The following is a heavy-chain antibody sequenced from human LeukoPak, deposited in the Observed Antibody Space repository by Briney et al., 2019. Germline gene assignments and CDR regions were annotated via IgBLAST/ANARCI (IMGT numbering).Heavy chain of an antibody. D-gene: IGHD3-22*01. J-gene: IGHJ4*02. CDR1: GLTFSSYA. CDR3: ARVGYYYDSSGPFDY. Sequence: GGSLRLSCAASGLTFSSYAMHWVRQAPGKGLEWVAVISYDGSNKYYADSVKGRFTISRDNSKNTLYLQMNSLRAEDTAVYYCARVGYYYDSSGPFDYWGQGTLVTVSS. CDR2: ISYDGSNK. V-gene: IGHV3-30*04.